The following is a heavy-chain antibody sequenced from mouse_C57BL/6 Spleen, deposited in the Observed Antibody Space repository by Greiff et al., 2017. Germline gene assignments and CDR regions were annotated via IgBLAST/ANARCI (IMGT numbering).Heavy chain of an antibody. Sequence: EVKLVESGGGLVKPGGSLKLSCAASGFTFSSYAMSWVRQTPEKRLEWVATISDGGSYTYYPDNVKGRFTFSRDNAKNNLYLQMSHLKSEDTAMYYCARKTLLGPFAYWGQGTLVTVSA. CDR1: GFTFSSYA. CDR3: ARKTLLGPFAY. CDR2: ISDGGSYT. V-gene: IGHV5-4*03. J-gene: IGHJ3*01. D-gene: IGHD2-1*01.